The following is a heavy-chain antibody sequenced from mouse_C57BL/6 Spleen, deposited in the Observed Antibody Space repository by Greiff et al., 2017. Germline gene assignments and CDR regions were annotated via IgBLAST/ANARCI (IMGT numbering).Heavy chain of an antibody. J-gene: IGHJ4*01. CDR2: INPSNGGT. V-gene: IGHV1-53*01. D-gene: IGHD2-3*01. Sequence: VKLQESGTELVKPGASVKLSCKASGYTFTSYWMHWVKQRPGQGLEWIGNINPSNGGTNYNEKFTSKATLTVTKSSSTAYMQLSSLTSEDSAVYYCARTGDGYSGYYAMDDWGQGTSVTVSS. CDR1: GYTFTSYW. CDR3: ARTGDGYSGYYAMDD.